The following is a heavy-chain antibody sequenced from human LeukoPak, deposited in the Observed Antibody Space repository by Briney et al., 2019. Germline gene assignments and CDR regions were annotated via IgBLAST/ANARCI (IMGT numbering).Heavy chain of an antibody. J-gene: IGHJ4*02. CDR3: AKLNDHSSGYHTFDY. CDR1: GYTFTDYY. Sequence: GASVKVSYNASGYTFTDYYIHWVRQAPGQGLEWMGWINPNSGGTNYAQKFQGRVTMTRDTSISTAYMELSRLRSDDTAVYYCAKLNDHSSGYHTFDYWGQGTLVTVSS. D-gene: IGHD3-22*01. CDR2: INPNSGGT. V-gene: IGHV1-2*02.